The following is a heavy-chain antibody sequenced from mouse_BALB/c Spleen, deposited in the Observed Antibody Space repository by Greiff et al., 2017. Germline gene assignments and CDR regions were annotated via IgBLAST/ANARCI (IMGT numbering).Heavy chain of an antibody. Sequence: EVMLVESGGGLVKPGGSLKLSCAASGFTFSSYAMSWVRQTPEKRLEWVASISSGGSTYYPDSVKGRFTISRDNARNILYLQMSSLRSEDTAMYYCARRYEGYWYFDVWGAGTTVTVSS. V-gene: IGHV5-6-5*01. J-gene: IGHJ1*01. CDR2: ISSGGST. CDR3: ARRYEGYWYFDV. D-gene: IGHD2-14*01. CDR1: GFTFSSYA.